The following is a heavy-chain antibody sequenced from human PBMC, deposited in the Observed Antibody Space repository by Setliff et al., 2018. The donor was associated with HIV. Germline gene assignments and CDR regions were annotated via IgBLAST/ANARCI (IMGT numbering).Heavy chain of an antibody. V-gene: IGHV3-7*03. D-gene: IGHD3-9*01. CDR1: GFTYSSYW. CDR3: ARDPYNTVTVNFGAFDI. Sequence: PGGSLRLSCAASGFTYSSYWMTWVRQAPGKGLEWVANIKGDGSEQYYVASVKGRFTISRDNFKNSLYLQMTSLRVEDTAVYYCARDPYNTVTVNFGAFDIWGQGTMVTVSS. CDR2: IKGDGSEQ. J-gene: IGHJ3*02.